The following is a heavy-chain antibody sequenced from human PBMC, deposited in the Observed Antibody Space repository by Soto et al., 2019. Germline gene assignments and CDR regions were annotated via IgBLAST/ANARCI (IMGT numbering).Heavy chain of an antibody. CDR1: GFTFSSYA. Sequence: GGSLRLSCAAAGFTFSSYAMSWVRQAPGKGLEYVSSINSNGGSTYYANSVKGRFTISRDNSKNTLYLQMGSLRAEDMAVYYCARGESSGYYYAQFAQWGKGTLVTVSS. J-gene: IGHJ4*02. V-gene: IGHV3-64*01. CDR2: INSNGGST. D-gene: IGHD3-22*01. CDR3: ARGESSGYYYAQFAQ.